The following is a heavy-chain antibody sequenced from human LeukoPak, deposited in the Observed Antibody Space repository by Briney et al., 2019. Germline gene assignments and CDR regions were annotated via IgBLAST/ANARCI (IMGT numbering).Heavy chain of an antibody. V-gene: IGHV3-23*01. D-gene: IGHD3-9*01. CDR3: ARPVTGHGFDI. Sequence: PGGSLRLSCAASGFTFTTYAMTWVRQAPGKGLEWVSAISGGGDTTYYADSVRGRFTISRDNSKNTLYLQMNSLRAEDTAVYFCARPVTGHGFDIWGQGTMVTISS. J-gene: IGHJ3*02. CDR2: ISGGGDTT. CDR1: GFTFTTYA.